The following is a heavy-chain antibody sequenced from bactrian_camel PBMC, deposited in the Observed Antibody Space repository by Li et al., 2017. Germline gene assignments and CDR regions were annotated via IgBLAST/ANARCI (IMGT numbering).Heavy chain of an antibody. J-gene: IGHJ4*01. CDR3: ATSGGTY. Sequence: VQLVESGGGSVQAGGSLRLSCAISGNTYTTPCMGWFRQAPGKEREGVATIYAGGETTYYADEGRFTISRDNTKNVLYLQLNNLKTEDAGMYYCATSGGTYWGQGTQVTVS. CDR1: GNTYTTPC. D-gene: IGHD7*01. CDR2: IYAGGETT. V-gene: IGHV3S1*01.